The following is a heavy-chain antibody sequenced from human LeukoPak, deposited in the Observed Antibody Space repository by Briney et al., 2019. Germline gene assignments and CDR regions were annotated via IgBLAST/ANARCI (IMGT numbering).Heavy chain of an antibody. D-gene: IGHD6-13*01. V-gene: IGHV2-70*11. Sequence: SGPTLVRPTQTLTLTVPFSGFALSTSGMCVSGIRQRPGKAVEWLGRIDWDDDKYYSTSLKTRLTISKDTSKNQVVLTMTNMDPVDTATYYCARMSPDIAAAGMYYFDYWGQGTLVTVSS. CDR2: IDWDDDK. CDR1: GFALSTSGMC. CDR3: ARMSPDIAAAGMYYFDY. J-gene: IGHJ4*02.